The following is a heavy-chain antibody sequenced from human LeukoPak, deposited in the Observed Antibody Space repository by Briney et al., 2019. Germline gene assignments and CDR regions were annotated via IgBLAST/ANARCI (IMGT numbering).Heavy chain of an antibody. CDR2: IIPIFGTA. Sequence: ASVKASCKASGGTFSSYAISWVRQAPGQGLEWMGGIIPIFGTANYAQKFQGRVTITTDESTSTAYMELSSLRSEDTAVYYCASSSGRTDYYYYMDVWGKGTTVTVSS. D-gene: IGHD3-22*01. J-gene: IGHJ6*03. V-gene: IGHV1-69*05. CDR1: GGTFSSYA. CDR3: ASSSGRTDYYYYMDV.